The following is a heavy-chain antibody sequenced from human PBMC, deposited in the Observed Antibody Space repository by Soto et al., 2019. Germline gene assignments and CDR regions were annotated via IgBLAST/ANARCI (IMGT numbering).Heavy chain of an antibody. V-gene: IGHV3-43*01. D-gene: IGHD3-3*01. CDR2: ISWDGGST. CDR1: GFTFDDYT. J-gene: IGHJ4*02. Sequence: EVQLVESGGVVVQPGGSLRLFCAASGFTFDDYTMHWVRQAPGKGLEWVSLISWDGGSTYYADSVKGRFTISRDNSKNSLYLQMNSLRTEDTALYYCAKDRGPEDFWSGYYTGPLDYWGQGTLVTVSS. CDR3: AKDRGPEDFWSGYYTGPLDY.